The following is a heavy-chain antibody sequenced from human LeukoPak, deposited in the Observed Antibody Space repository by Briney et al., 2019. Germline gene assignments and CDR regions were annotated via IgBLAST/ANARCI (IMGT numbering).Heavy chain of an antibody. CDR2: SSAYNDHT. J-gene: IGHJ4*02. CDR3: ARDHCNGGRCYSMANFDY. V-gene: IGHV1-18*01. Sequence: GASVKVSCKVSGYTFTSYGISWVRQAPGQGLEWMGWSSAYNDHTNFAQNFRGRVTLTTDTSTNIAYMELRTLRSDDTAVYYCARDHCNGGRCYSMANFDYWGQGTLVTVSS. D-gene: IGHD2-15*01. CDR1: GYTFTSYG.